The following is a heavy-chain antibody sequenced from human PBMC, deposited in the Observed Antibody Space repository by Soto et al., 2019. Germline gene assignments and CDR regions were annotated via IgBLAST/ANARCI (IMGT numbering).Heavy chain of an antibody. CDR1: GYRFTRYW. D-gene: IGHD6-19*01. Sequence: PGESLKISCKGSGYRFTRYWIAWVRQMPGKGLEWMGIIYPGDSDTRYSPSFQGQVTISADKSISTAYLQWSSLKASDTAMYYCAMYSSYIDYSTYGMDARAQGT. CDR2: IYPGDSDT. J-gene: IGHJ6*02. CDR3: AMYSSYIDYSTYGMDA. V-gene: IGHV5-51*01.